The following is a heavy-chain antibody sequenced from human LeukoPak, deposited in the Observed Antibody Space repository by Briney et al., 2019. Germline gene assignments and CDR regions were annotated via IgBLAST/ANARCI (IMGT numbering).Heavy chain of an antibody. J-gene: IGHJ4*02. CDR3: ARAEAAMVSRYFDY. D-gene: IGHD5-18*01. V-gene: IGHV4-34*01. Sequence: SETVSLTCAVYGGSFSGYYWSWLRQPPGKGLEGIGEINHSGSTNYNPSLTSRVTISVDTSKNQFSLKLSSVAAADTAVYYCARAEAAMVSRYFDYWGQGTLVTAAS. CDR1: GGSFSGYY. CDR2: INHSGST.